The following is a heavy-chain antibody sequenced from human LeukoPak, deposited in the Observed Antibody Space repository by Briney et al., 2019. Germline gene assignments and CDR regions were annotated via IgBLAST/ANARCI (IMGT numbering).Heavy chain of an antibody. CDR3: ARATDDYYYYYGMDV. Sequence: PSETLSLTCTVSGGSIISDGYCWSWIRQHPGKGLEWIGYICYSGSTYYNPSLKSRVTISIDTSKNHFSLKLTSVTAADTAVYYCARATDDYYYYYGMDVWGQGTTVTVSS. J-gene: IGHJ6*02. V-gene: IGHV4-31*03. CDR2: ICYSGST. CDR1: GGSIISDGYC.